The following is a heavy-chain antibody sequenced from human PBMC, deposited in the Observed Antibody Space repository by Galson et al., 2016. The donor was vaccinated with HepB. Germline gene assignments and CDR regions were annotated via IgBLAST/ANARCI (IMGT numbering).Heavy chain of an antibody. CDR3: ARQTYYDYVWGSYNSFDF. CDR1: GDSISSRAYH. J-gene: IGHJ4*02. Sequence: ETLSLTCSVSGDSISSRAYHWGWIRQPPGKGLEWIGSIYYIGTTYYNPSLKSRVSISVDTSKSQFSLTLNSMTAADTAVYYCARQTYYDYVWGSYNSFDFWGQGTVVTVSP. D-gene: IGHD3-16*01. CDR2: IYYIGTT. V-gene: IGHV4-39*01.